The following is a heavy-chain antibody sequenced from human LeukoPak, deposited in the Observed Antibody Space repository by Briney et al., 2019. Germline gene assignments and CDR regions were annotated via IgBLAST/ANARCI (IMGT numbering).Heavy chain of an antibody. V-gene: IGHV3-21*01. D-gene: IGHD5-18*01. J-gene: IGHJ5*02. CDR3: ARGEDTAMVTGGYNWFDP. Sequence: PGGSLRLSCAASGFTFSSYSMNWVRQAPGKGLEWVSSISSSGSYIYYADSMEGRFTISRDNAKNSLYLQMNSLRAEDTAIYYCARGEDTAMVTGGYNWFDPWGQGTLVTVSS. CDR2: ISSSGSYI. CDR1: GFTFSSYS.